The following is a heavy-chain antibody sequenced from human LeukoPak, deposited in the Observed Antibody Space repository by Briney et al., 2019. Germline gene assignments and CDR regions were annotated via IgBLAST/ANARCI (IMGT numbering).Heavy chain of an antibody. CDR2: INPYNGNT. CDR3: ARDQHDHVWGSYRPYFDY. Sequence: VASVTVSCKASGYTFTNYGISWVRQAPGQGLEWMGNINPYNGNTNYAQNLQGRGTMTTDTSTNTAYMELRSLRSDDTAVYYCARDQHDHVWGSYRPYFDYWGQGTLVTVPS. J-gene: IGHJ4*02. D-gene: IGHD3-16*02. CDR1: GYTFTNYG. V-gene: IGHV1-18*01.